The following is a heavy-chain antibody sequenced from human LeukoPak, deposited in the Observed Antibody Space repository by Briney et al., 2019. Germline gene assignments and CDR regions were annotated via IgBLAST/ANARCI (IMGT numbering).Heavy chain of an antibody. V-gene: IGHV3-23*01. J-gene: IGHJ4*02. D-gene: IGHD6-19*01. Sequence: GGSLRLSCEVSGFTFTSYAMSWVRQAPGKGLEWVSGISGSGGTTYYADSVKGRFTISRDNSKNTLYLQMNSLRAEDTAVYYCAKDSPSSGWYCFDYWGQGTLVTVSS. CDR3: AKDSPSSGWYCFDY. CDR1: GFTFTSYA. CDR2: ISGSGGTT.